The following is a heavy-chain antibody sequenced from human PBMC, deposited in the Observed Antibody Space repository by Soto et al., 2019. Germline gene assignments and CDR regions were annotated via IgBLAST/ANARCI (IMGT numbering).Heavy chain of an antibody. V-gene: IGHV4-30-4*01. Sequence: QVQLQESGPGLVKPSQTLSLTCSISGGSISSGDNYWSWIRQPPGKGLEWIGYIHSSGSTFYNPSLKSRVTISIDTSKNQFSLKLSSVTAADTAVYYCAREMSYYFDSWGHGTLVTVSS. CDR3: AREMSYYFDS. J-gene: IGHJ4*01. CDR2: IHSSGST. CDR1: GGSISSGDNY.